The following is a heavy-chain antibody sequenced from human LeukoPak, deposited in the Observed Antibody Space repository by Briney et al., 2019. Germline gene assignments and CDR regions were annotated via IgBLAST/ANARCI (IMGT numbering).Heavy chain of an antibody. Sequence: GGSLRLSCAASGFTFSSYSMNWVRQAPGKGLEWVSSISSSSSYIYYADSVKGRFTISRDNAKNSLYLQMNSLRAEDTAVYYCARDGPNTMVRGVGFDYWGQGTLVTVSS. CDR3: ARDGPNTMVRGVGFDY. J-gene: IGHJ4*02. V-gene: IGHV3-21*01. CDR1: GFTFSSYS. D-gene: IGHD3-10*01. CDR2: ISSSSSYI.